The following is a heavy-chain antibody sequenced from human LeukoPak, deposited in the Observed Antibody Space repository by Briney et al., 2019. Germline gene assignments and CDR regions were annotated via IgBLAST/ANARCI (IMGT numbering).Heavy chain of an antibody. CDR2: IKQDGSEE. CDR3: ARDFCSGGSCYPDAFDI. Sequence: GGSLRLSCAASGFTFSSYWMSWVRQAPGKGLEWVANIKQDGSEEYYADSVKGRFTISRDNSKNTLYLQMNSLRAEDTAVYYCARDFCSGGSCYPDAFDIWGQGTMVTVSS. J-gene: IGHJ3*02. V-gene: IGHV3-7*01. CDR1: GFTFSSYW. D-gene: IGHD2-15*01.